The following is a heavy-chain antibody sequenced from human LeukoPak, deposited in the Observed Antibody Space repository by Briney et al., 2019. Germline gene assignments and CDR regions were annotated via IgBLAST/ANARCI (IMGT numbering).Heavy chain of an antibody. J-gene: IGHJ4*02. CDR2: ISWNSGSI. D-gene: IGHD6-6*01. CDR1: GFTFDDYA. Sequence: GGSLRLSRAASGFTFDDYAMHWVRQAPGKGLEWVSGISWNSGSIGYADSVKGGFTISRDNAKNSLYLQMNSLRAEDMALYYCARAYSSSSYFDYWGQGTLVTVSS. V-gene: IGHV3-9*03. CDR3: ARAYSSSSYFDY.